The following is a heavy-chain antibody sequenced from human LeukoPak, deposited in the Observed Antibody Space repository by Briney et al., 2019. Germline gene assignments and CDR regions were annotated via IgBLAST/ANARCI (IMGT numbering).Heavy chain of an antibody. J-gene: IGHJ3*02. D-gene: IGHD6-25*01. Sequence: AGGSLRLSCAASGFTFSSYAMSWVRQAPGKGLEWVSTISGSVYYADSVKGRFTISRDNSKNTLFLQMNSLRAEDTAVYYCATRIAADLWAFDIWGQGTLVTVSS. CDR1: GFTFSSYA. CDR3: ATRIAADLWAFDI. V-gene: IGHV3-23*01. CDR2: ISGSV.